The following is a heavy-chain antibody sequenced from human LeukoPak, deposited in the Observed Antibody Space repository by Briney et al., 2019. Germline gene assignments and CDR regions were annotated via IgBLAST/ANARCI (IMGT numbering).Heavy chain of an antibody. V-gene: IGHV3-30*04. D-gene: IGHD2-21*02. CDR3: AKDIVGGGDDY. CDR1: GFTFSSYV. CDR2: ISYDGSNE. Sequence: GGSLRLSCAASGFTFSSYVMHWVRQAPGKGLEWVAIISYDGSNEYYADSVRGRFTISRDNAKNSIYLQMNSLRVEDTAVYYCAKDIVGGGDDYWGQGTLVIVSS. J-gene: IGHJ4*02.